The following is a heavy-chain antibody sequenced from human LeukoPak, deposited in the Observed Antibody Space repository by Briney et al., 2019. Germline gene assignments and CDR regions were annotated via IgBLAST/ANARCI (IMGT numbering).Heavy chain of an antibody. CDR2: ISAYNGNT. J-gene: IGHJ4*02. D-gene: IGHD1-26*01. CDR1: GYTFTSYG. V-gene: IGHV1-18*01. Sequence: ASVKVSCKASGYTFTSYGISWVRQAPGQGLEWMGWISAYNGNTNYAQKLQGRVTMTTDTSTSTAYMELRSLGSDDTAVYYCARAYSIVGAIVIDYWGQGTLVTVSS. CDR3: ARAYSIVGAIVIDY.